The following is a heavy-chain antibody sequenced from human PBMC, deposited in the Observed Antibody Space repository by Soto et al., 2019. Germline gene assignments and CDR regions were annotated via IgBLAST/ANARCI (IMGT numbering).Heavy chain of an antibody. CDR2: MNPNSGNT. D-gene: IGHD2-15*01. CDR1: GYTFTSYD. V-gene: IGHV1-8*01. J-gene: IGHJ5*02. Sequence: ASVKVSCKASGYTFTSYDINWVRQATGQGLEWMGWMNPNSGNTGYAQKFQGRVTMTRNTSISTAYMELRSLRSDDTAVYYCAREYCSGGSCYGWFDPWGQGALVTVSS. CDR3: AREYCSGGSCYGWFDP.